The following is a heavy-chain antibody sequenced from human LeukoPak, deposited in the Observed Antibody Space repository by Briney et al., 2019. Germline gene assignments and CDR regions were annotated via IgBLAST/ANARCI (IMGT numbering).Heavy chain of an antibody. CDR1: GGSISSSSYY. J-gene: IGHJ4*02. D-gene: IGHD3-22*01. CDR2: IYYSGST. CDR3: ARVRANYYDSSGYLLDY. Sequence: SETLSLTCTVPGGSISSSSYYWGWIRQPPGKGLEWIGSIYYSGSTWSSLKSRVTISIDTSKNKFSLKLSSVTAADTAVYYCARVRANYYDSSGYLLDYWGQGTLVTVSS. V-gene: IGHV4-39*07.